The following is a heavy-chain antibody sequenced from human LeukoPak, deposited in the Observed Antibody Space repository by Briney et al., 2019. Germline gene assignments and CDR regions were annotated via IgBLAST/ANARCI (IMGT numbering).Heavy chain of an antibody. D-gene: IGHD6-19*01. CDR1: GFTFSSYA. CDR2: ISYDGSNK. J-gene: IGHJ4*02. V-gene: IGHV3-30*04. Sequence: PGRSLRLSCAASGFTFSSYAMHWVRQAPGKGLEWVAVISYDGSNKYYADSVKGRFTISRDNSKNTLYLQMNSLRAEDTAVYYCARESSGWYGYYFDYWGQGTLVTVSS. CDR3: ARESSGWYGYYFDY.